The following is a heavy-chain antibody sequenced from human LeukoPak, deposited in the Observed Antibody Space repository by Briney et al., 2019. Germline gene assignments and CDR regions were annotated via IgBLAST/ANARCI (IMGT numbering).Heavy chain of an antibody. CDR3: AIWWGLPPTYYYYGMDV. V-gene: IGHV1-69*13. J-gene: IGHJ6*02. CDR2: IIPIFGTA. Sequence: ASVKVSCKASGYTFTSYGISWVRQAPGQGLEWMGGIIPIFGTANYAQKFQGRVTITADESTSTAYMELSSLRSEDTAVYYCAIWWGLPPTYYYYGMDVWGQGTTVTVSS. CDR1: GYTFTSYG. D-gene: IGHD1-26*01.